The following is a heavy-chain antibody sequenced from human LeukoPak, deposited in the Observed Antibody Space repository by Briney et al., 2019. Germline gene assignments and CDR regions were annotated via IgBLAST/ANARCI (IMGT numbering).Heavy chain of an antibody. Sequence: GGSLRLSCAASEFTFSNYAMNWVRQAPGKGLEWVSAISGSGGSTYYADSVKGRFTISRDNSKNTLYLQMNSLRAEDTAVYYCAKGPWYSSGWYDFDYWGQGTLVTVSS. CDR3: AKGPWYSSGWYDFDY. V-gene: IGHV3-23*01. D-gene: IGHD6-19*01. CDR2: ISGSGGST. CDR1: EFTFSNYA. J-gene: IGHJ4*02.